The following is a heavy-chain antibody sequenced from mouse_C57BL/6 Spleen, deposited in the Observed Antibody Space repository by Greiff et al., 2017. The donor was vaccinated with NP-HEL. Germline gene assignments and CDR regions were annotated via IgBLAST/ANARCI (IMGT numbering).Heavy chain of an antibody. J-gene: IGHJ2*01. D-gene: IGHD2-13*01. CDR1: GFSLTSYG. CDR3: ARRDYDY. Sequence: QVHVKQSGPGLVQPSQCLSITCTVSGFSLTSYGVHWVRQSPGKGLEWLGVIWSGGSTDYNAAIIARLSIRKDNSQSQVFFKMNSLQDEDTAIYYCARRDYDYWGQGTTLTVSS. CDR2: IWSGGST. V-gene: IGHV2-2*01.